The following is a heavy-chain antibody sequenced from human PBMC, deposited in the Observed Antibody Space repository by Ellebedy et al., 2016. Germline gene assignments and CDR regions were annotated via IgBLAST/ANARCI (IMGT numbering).Heavy chain of an antibody. CDR1: GYTFTGYY. J-gene: IGHJ4*02. Sequence: ASVKVSCXASGYTFTGYYMHWVRQAPGQGLEWMGWINPNSGGTNYAQKFQGRVTMTRDTSISTAYMELSRLRSDDTAVYYCAREGGGYNWNDGPNGLHPFDYWGQGTLVTVSS. CDR2: INPNSGGT. D-gene: IGHD1-1*01. V-gene: IGHV1-2*02. CDR3: AREGGGYNWNDGPNGLHPFDY.